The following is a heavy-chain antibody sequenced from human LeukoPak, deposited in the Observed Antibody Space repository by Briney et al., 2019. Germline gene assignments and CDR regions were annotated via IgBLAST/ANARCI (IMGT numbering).Heavy chain of an antibody. V-gene: IGHV4-34*01. CDR3: ARALSGSGYRGQVDY. CDR1: GGSFSGYY. CDR2: INHSGST. Sequence: PSETLSLTCAVYGGSFSGYYWSWIRQPPGKGLEWIGEINHSGSTNYNPSLKSRVTISVDTSKNQFSLKLSSVTAADTAVYYCARALSGSGYRGQVDYWGRGTLVTVSS. D-gene: IGHD5-12*01. J-gene: IGHJ4*02.